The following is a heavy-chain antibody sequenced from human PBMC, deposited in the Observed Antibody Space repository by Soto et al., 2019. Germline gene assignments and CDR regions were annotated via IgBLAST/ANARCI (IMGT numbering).Heavy chain of an antibody. D-gene: IGHD2-15*01. CDR1: GFTFSAYA. CDR3: ARDWDIVILSVPIPNYNYGMDV. CDR2: ISSRSDTL. V-gene: IGHV3-48*02. Sequence: PGGSLRLSCEGSGFTFSAYAMNWVRQAPGKGLEWVSYISSRSDTLYYADSVKGRFTISRDNAKNSVYVQVNNLRDEDTAVYYCARDWDIVILSVPIPNYNYGMDVWGQGTTVTVSS. J-gene: IGHJ6*02.